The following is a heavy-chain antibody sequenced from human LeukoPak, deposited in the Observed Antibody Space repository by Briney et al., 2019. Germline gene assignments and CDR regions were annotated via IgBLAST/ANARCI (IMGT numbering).Heavy chain of an antibody. V-gene: IGHV4-38-2*02. CDR2: IYHSGGT. CDR3: ARTYTNYPNRPFDY. Sequence: PSETLSLXCSVSDYSISSSYYWGWIRQPPGKGLEWIGNIYHSGGTYYNPSLTGRVTISVDTSKNQFSLKLSSVTAADTAVYYCARTYTNYPNRPFDYWGQGTLVTVSS. J-gene: IGHJ4*02. D-gene: IGHD4-11*01. CDR1: DYSISSSYY.